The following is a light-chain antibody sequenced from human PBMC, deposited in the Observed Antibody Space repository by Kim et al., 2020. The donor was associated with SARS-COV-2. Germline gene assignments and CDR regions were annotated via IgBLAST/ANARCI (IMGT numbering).Light chain of an antibody. CDR3: QQYNNWPPLT. CDR2: GAS. CDR1: QSVSSN. V-gene: IGKV3-15*01. J-gene: IGKJ2*01. Sequence: VSPGERAPLSGRASQSVSSNLAWYQQKPGRAPRLLIYGASTRATGIPARFSGSGSGTEFTLTISSLQSEDFAVYYCQQYNNWPPLTFGQGTKLEIK.